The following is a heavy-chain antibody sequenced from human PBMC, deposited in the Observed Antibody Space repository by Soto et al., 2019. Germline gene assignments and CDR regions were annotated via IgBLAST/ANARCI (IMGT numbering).Heavy chain of an antibody. D-gene: IGHD3-10*02. CDR1: GGSITSGAYF. Sequence: QVQLQGSGPGLVKPSQPLSLTCANTGGSITSGAYFWTWIRKLPGKGLEWIGHISYSGNTDYNPSLTSRVNLSRDTSKNQFSLTLSAVTAADTAVYYCARGKRPLAMFCDYWGQGTLVTVSS. J-gene: IGHJ4*02. CDR3: ARGKRPLAMFCDY. CDR2: ISYSGNT. V-gene: IGHV4-31*11.